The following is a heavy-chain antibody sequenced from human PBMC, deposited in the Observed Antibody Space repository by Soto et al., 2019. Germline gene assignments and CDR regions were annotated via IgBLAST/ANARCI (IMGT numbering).Heavy chain of an antibody. CDR3: ARSGYLGYCSSTSCYSNWFDP. J-gene: IGHJ5*02. CDR2: MNPNSGNT. Sequence: ASVKVSCKASGYTFTSYDINWVRQATGQGLEWMGWMNPNSGNTGYAQKFQGRVTMTRNTSISTDYMELSSLRSEDTAVYYCARSGYLGYCSSTSCYSNWFDPWGQGTLVTVSS. V-gene: IGHV1-8*01. D-gene: IGHD2-2*01. CDR1: GYTFTSYD.